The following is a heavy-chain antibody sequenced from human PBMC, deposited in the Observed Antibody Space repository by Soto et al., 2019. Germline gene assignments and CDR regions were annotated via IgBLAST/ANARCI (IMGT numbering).Heavy chain of an antibody. Sequence: QVQLQESGPGLVKPSGTLSLTCAVSGGSISSSNWWSWVRQPPGKGLEWIGEIYHSGSTNYNPSLKSRVTISGDKSKNQFSRKLSSVTAADTAVYYCARDSAYYDSRGDYHYGMDVWGQGTTVTVSS. CDR2: IYHSGST. CDR1: GGSISSSNW. V-gene: IGHV4-4*02. D-gene: IGHD3-22*01. CDR3: ARDSAYYDSRGDYHYGMDV. J-gene: IGHJ6*02.